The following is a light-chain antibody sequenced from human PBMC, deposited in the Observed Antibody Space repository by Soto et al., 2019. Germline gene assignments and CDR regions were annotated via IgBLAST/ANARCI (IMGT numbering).Light chain of an antibody. V-gene: IGKV3-20*01. J-gene: IGKJ1*01. Sequence: IVLTQSPGTLSLSPGERATLSCRASQSVTSNYLAWYQQKPGQAPRLLIYGASTRATGIPDRFSGSESGTDFTLAINRLEPEDFAVYYCQQYAGSPRTFGQGTKVEIK. CDR1: QSVTSNY. CDR2: GAS. CDR3: QQYAGSPRT.